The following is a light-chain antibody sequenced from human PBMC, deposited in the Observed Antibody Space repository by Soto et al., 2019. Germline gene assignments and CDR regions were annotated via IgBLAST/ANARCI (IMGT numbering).Light chain of an antibody. V-gene: IGKV1-12*01. CDR3: QQGDSFPFT. CDR1: QDISSW. Sequence: DLQMTQSPSSLSASVGDRVTITCRASQDISSWVAWYQQKPGKAPKLLISAASSLQSGVPRRFSGSGSGTDFTLIISSLQPEDFATYFCQQGDSFPFTFGGGTKVEIK. CDR2: AAS. J-gene: IGKJ4*01.